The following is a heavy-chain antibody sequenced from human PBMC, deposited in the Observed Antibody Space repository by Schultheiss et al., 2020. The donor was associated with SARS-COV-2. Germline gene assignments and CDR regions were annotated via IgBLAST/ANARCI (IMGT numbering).Heavy chain of an antibody. CDR2: IWYDGSNK. J-gene: IGHJ5*02. CDR1: GFTFSSYG. Sequence: GGSLRLSCAASGFTFSSYGMHWVRQAPGKGLEWVAVIWYDGSNKYYADSVKGRFAISRDNSKNTLYLQMNSLKVEDTAVYYCTTGWFDPWGQGSPVTVSS. CDR3: TTGWFDP. V-gene: IGHV3-33*01.